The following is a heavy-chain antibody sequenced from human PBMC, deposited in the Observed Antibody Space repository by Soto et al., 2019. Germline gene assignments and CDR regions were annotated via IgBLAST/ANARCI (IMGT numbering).Heavy chain of an antibody. Sequence: GGSLRLSCAASGFTFSSYSMNWVRQAPGKGLEWVSYISSSSSTIYYADSVKGRFTISRDNAKNSLYLQMNSLRAEDTAVYSCARVADCSSTSCYFYYYYYMDVWGKGTTVTVSS. D-gene: IGHD2-2*01. V-gene: IGHV3-48*01. CDR3: ARVADCSSTSCYFYYYYYMDV. CDR1: GFTFSSYS. CDR2: ISSSSSTI. J-gene: IGHJ6*03.